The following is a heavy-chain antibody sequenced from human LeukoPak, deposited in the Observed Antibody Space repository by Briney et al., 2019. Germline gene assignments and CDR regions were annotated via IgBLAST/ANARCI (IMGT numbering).Heavy chain of an antibody. J-gene: IGHJ4*02. CDR2: INPNGGGT. D-gene: IGHD4-17*01. V-gene: IGHV1-2*02. Sequence: ASVKVSCKASGYTFTGYYMHWVRQAPGQGLKWMGWINPNGGGTNYAQKFQGRVTMTRDTSISTAYMELSRLRSDDTAVYYCARDLDYGDYVGYWGQGTLVTVSS. CDR1: GYTFTGYY. CDR3: ARDLDYGDYVGY.